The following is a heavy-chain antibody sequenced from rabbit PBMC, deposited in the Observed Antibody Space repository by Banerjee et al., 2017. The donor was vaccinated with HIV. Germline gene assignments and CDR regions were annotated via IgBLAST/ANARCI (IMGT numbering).Heavy chain of an antibody. D-gene: IGHD6-1*01. CDR3: ARGNADYAGYGYAL. CDR2: IYGVSSDIA. J-gene: IGHJ4*01. CDR1: GLDFSSNYW. Sequence: QSLEESGGDLVKPGASLTLTCTASGLDFSSNYWIRWVRQAPGKGLEWIACIYGVSSDIAHYVSWAKGRFTVSKSSSTTVTLQMASLTAADTANYFCARGNADYAGYGYALWGPGTLVTVS. V-gene: IGHV1S40*01.